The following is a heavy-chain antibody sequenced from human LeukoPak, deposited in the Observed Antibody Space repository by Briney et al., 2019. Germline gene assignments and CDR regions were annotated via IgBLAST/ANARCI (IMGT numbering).Heavy chain of an antibody. V-gene: IGHV3-64*01. Sequence: PGGSLRLSCGASGFTFSSYAMHWVRQAPGKGLEYVSAISSNGGSTYYANSVKGRFTISRDNSKNTLYLQMGSLRAEDMALYYCARSYIPSRNQLSVVVTAIDYWGQGTLVTVSS. CDR1: GFTFSSYA. CDR2: ISSNGGST. CDR3: ARSYIPSRNQLSVVVTAIDY. D-gene: IGHD2-21*02. J-gene: IGHJ4*02.